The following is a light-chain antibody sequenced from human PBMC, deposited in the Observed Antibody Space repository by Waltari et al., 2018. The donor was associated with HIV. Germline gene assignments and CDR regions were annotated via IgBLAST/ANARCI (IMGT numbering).Light chain of an antibody. V-gene: IGLV1-44*01. CDR2: SNN. Sequence: QSVLTQPPSASGTPGQRVTIPCSGGSSKIGSNTVNWYQQLPGTAPKLLIYSNNQRPSGVPDRFSGSKSGTSASLAISGLQSEDEADYYCAAWDDSLNGVVFGGGTKLTVL. J-gene: IGLJ2*01. CDR1: SSKIGSNT. CDR3: AAWDDSLNGVV.